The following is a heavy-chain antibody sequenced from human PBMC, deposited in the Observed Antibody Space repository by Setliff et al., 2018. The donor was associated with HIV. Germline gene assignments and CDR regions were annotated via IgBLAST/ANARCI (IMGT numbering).Heavy chain of an antibody. J-gene: IGHJ6*03. Sequence: PGGSLRLSCAASGFTFIDYALNWVRQSPGKGLEWVSSISSSGSYIYYAGSLRGRFTISRDYAKSSLYLQMSSLTADDTAAYYCARARRDASGYWGHFFYYMDVWGKGTTVTVSS. D-gene: IGHD3-22*01. V-gene: IGHV3-21*04. CDR3: ARARRDASGYWGHFFYYMDV. CDR1: GFTFIDYA. CDR2: ISSSGSYI.